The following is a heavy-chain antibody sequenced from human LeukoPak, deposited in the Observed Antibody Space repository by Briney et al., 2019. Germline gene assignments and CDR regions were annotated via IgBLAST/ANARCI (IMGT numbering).Heavy chain of an antibody. V-gene: IGHV3-21*01. CDR2: ISQGSSFI. CDR3: AREGPPEYSSPGSYFDY. CDR1: GFTFSSYG. D-gene: IGHD6-13*01. Sequence: GGSLRLSCAVSGFTFSSYGMNWVRQAPGKGLEWVSSISQGSSFIYYADSVKGRFTISRDNAKNSLYLQMNSLRAEDTAVYYCAREGPPEYSSPGSYFDYWGQGTLVTVSS. J-gene: IGHJ4*02.